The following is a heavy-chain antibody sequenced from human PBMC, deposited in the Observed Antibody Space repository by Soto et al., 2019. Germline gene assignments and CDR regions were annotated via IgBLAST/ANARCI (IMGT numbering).Heavy chain of an antibody. J-gene: IGHJ6*02. D-gene: IGHD2-15*01. CDR1: GFTFSSYS. Sequence: PGGSLRLSCAASGFTFSSYSMNWVRQAPGKGLEWVSSISSSSSYIYYADSVKGRFTISRDSAKNSLYLQMNSLRAEDTAVYYYARDLDGCSGGSCYGGYYYYGLDVWGQGTTVTVSS. V-gene: IGHV3-21*01. CDR3: ARDLDGCSGGSCYGGYYYYGLDV. CDR2: ISSSSSYI.